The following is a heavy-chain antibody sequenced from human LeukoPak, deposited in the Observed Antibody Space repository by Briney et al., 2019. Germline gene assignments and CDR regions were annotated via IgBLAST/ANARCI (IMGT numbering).Heavy chain of an antibody. CDR1: GFTFSGSA. J-gene: IGHJ3*02. CDR2: IRSKANSYAT. Sequence: PPGGSLRLSCAASGFTFSGSAMHWVRQASGKGLEWVGRIRSKANSYATAYAASVKGRFTISRDDSKNTAYLQMNSLKTEDTAVYYCTRQAEVVPAAMSDAFDIWGQGTMVTVSS. CDR3: TRQAEVVPAAMSDAFDI. V-gene: IGHV3-73*01. D-gene: IGHD2-2*01.